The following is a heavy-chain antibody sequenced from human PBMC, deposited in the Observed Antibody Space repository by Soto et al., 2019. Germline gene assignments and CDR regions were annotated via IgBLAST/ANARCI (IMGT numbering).Heavy chain of an antibody. V-gene: IGHV4-59*01. CDR1: GGSISSYY. CDR3: ARVVTSAYYYGMDV. Sequence: SETLSLTCTASGGSISSYYWSWIRQPPGKGLEWIGYIYYSGSTNYNPSLKSRVTISVDTSKNQFSLKLSSVTAADTAVYYCARVVTSAYYYGMDVWGQGNTVAVS. D-gene: IGHD4-4*01. J-gene: IGHJ6*02. CDR2: IYYSGST.